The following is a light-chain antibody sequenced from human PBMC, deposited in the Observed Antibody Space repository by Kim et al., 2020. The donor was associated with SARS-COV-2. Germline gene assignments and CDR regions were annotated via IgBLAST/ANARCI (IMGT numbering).Light chain of an antibody. Sequence: EIVLTQSPGTLSLSPGERATLSCRASQSVSSSYLAWYQQKPGQAPRLLIYDASSRATGIPDRFSGSGSGTDFTLTISRLEPEDFAVYYCQQYGSSLVTFGQGTKVDIK. V-gene: IGKV3-20*01. CDR3: QQYGSSLVT. CDR2: DAS. CDR1: QSVSSSY. J-gene: IGKJ1*01.